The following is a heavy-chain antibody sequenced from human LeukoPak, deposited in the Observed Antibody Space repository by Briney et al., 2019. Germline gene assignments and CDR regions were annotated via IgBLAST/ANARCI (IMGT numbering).Heavy chain of an antibody. CDR2: IRASGGRT. Sequence: GGCLRLSCAASGFRFSDFAMSWVRQAPGKGLECGSVIRASGGRTYSAESVKARFTISRDNSKNTLYLEMNSLTADDTAVYYCAKGHSDFGTGFDLWGQGTLVTVS. CDR3: AKGHSDFGTGFDL. CDR1: GFRFSDFA. D-gene: IGHD4-17*01. V-gene: IGHV3-23*01. J-gene: IGHJ4*02.